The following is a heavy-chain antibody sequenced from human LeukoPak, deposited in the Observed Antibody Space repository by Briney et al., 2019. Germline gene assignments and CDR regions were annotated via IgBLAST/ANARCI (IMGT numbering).Heavy chain of an antibody. CDR2: IIYSGST. D-gene: IGHD3-3*01. CDR3: VSGKYYDLWSDHYLQDIDY. Sequence: SQTLSLTCTVSGGSISSSSYYWGWIRQPPGKWLEWIGSIIYSGSTYYNPSLKSRVTISVDTSKNQFSLKLNSVTAADTAVYYCVSGKYYDLWSDHYLQDIDYWGQGTLLTVSS. CDR1: GGSISSSSYY. J-gene: IGHJ4*02. V-gene: IGHV4-39*07.